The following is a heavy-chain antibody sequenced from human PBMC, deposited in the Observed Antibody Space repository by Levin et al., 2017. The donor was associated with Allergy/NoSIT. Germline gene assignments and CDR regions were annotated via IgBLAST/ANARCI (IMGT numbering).Heavy chain of an antibody. V-gene: IGHV4-61*02. CDR3: ASDLEGFSGYKPYCYTDV. D-gene: IGHD5-12*01. CDR1: GDSISRGFYY. Sequence: SETLSLTFSVPGDSISRGFYYWSWIRQPAGEGLEWIGRIYVTGSTTYSPSLKSRVTISLDRSKDQVSLKINSVTAADTAVYYCASDLEGFSGYKPYCYTDVWGKGTTVTVSS. J-gene: IGHJ6*03. CDR2: IYVTGST.